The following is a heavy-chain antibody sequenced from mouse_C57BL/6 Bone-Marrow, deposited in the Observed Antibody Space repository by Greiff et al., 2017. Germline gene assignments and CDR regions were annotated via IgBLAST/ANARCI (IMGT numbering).Heavy chain of an antibody. CDR1: GYTFTSYG. CDR2: IYPRSGNT. D-gene: IGHD2-4*01. CDR3: ARERYDYGGFAY. J-gene: IGHJ3*01. V-gene: IGHV1-81*01. Sequence: QVQLQQPGTELVKPGASVKLSCKASGYTFTSYGISWVKQRTGQGLEWIGEIYPRSGNTYYNEKFKGKATLTVDQSSSTAYMALRSLTSEDSAVYFCARERYDYGGFAYWGQGTLVTVSA.